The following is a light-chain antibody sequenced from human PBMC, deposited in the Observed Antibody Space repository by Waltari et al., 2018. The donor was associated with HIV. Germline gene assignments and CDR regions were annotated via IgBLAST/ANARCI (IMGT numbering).Light chain of an antibody. CDR2: DNN. CDR1: SSNIGNNY. V-gene: IGLV1-51*01. J-gene: IGLJ2*01. CDR3: ATWDSSLSAGV. Sequence: QSVLTQPPSVSAAPGQKVTIPCSGSSSNIGNNYVSWYQQLPGTAPKLRIYDNNKRPSGIPDRFSGSKSGTSATLGITGLQTGDEADYFCATWDSSLSAGVFGGGTKLTVL.